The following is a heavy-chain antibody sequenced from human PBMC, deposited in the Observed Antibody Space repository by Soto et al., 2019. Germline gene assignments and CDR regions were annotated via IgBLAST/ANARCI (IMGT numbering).Heavy chain of an antibody. J-gene: IGHJ4*02. D-gene: IGHD3-3*01. CDR1: GGSIISGDYY. V-gene: IGHV4-30-4*01. CDR3: ASFFWSGYSSDY. CDR2: IYYSGST. Sequence: SETLSLTCTVSGGSIISGDYYCSCIRQPPGKGLEWIGYIYYSGSTYYNPSLKSRVTISVDTSKNQFSLKLSSVTAADTAVYYCASFFWSGYSSDYWGQGTLVTVSS.